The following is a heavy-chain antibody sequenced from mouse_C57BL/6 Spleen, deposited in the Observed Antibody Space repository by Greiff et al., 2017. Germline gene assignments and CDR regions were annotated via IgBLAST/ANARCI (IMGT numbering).Heavy chain of an antibody. J-gene: IGHJ2*02. CDR1: GYTFTSYW. CDR2: IHPNSGST. D-gene: IGHD2-12*01. Sequence: QVQLQQSGAELVKPGASVKLSCKASGYTFTSYWMHWVKQRPGQGLEWIGMIHPNSGSTNYNEKFKSKATLTVDKSSSTAYMQLSSLTSEDSAVYSCAREGLMAYYKDGYFDYWGQGTSLTVSS. CDR3: AREGLMAYYKDGYFDY. V-gene: IGHV1-64*01.